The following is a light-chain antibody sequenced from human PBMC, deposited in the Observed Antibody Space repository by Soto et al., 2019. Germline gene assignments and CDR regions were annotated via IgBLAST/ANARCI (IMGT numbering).Light chain of an antibody. V-gene: IGKV3-15*01. Sequence: EIVMTQSPATLSVSPGERATLSCRASQSVSSNLAWYQQKPGQAPRLLIYGASTRATGIPARFSGSGSGTEFTSTTGSLQSEDFAVYCCQQYNNWITFGQGTRLEIK. CDR1: QSVSSN. CDR3: QQYNNWIT. CDR2: GAS. J-gene: IGKJ5*01.